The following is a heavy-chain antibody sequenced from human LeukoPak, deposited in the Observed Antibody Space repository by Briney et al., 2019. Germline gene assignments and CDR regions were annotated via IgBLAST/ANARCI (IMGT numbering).Heavy chain of an antibody. D-gene: IGHD6-19*01. CDR1: GYSFTHYW. CDR2: IYPGDSDT. J-gene: IGHJ4*02. CDR3: ARQDGSAWYYFDY. Sequence: GESLKISCKGSGYSFTHYWIGWVRQMPGEGLEWMGIIYPGDSDTRYSPSFQGQVTISADKSISTAYLQRNSLKASDTAMYYCARQDGSAWYYFDYWGQGTLVTVSS. V-gene: IGHV5-51*01.